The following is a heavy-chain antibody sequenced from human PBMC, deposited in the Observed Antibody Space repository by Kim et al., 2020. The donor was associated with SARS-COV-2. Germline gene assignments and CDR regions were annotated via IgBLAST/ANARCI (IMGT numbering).Heavy chain of an antibody. Sequence: SLKSRVTISVDMSKSQFSLKLSSVTTADTAVYYCARHLGSAYYPDYAFDIWGQGTMVTISS. J-gene: IGHJ3*02. V-gene: IGHV4-39*01. D-gene: IGHD3-22*01. CDR3: ARHLGSAYYPDYAFDI.